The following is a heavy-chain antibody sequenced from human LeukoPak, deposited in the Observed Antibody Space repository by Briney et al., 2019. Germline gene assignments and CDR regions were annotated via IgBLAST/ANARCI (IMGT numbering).Heavy chain of an antibody. CDR2: VKGSGDNT. V-gene: IGHV3-23*01. CDR1: GFTFTNFA. Sequence: TGGSLRLSCAASGFTFTNFAMSWVRQAPGKGLEWVSGVKGSGDNTYYADSVKGRFTISRDYAKNTLYLQMNSLRAEDTAVYYCARGGSYSFDYWGQGTLVTVSS. J-gene: IGHJ4*02. CDR3: ARGGSYSFDY. D-gene: IGHD1-26*01.